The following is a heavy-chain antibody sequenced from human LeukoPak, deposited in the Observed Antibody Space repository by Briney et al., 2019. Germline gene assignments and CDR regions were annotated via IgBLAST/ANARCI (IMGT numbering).Heavy chain of an antibody. CDR1: GDSISSYY. D-gene: IGHD6-13*01. V-gene: IGHV4-4*07. J-gene: IGHJ4*02. CDR2: IYTTGST. Sequence: SETLSLTCPFSGDSISSYYWSWIRQPAGKGLEWIGRIYTTGSTNYNPSLKSRVTMSVDTSKNHFSLKLSSVTAADTAVYYCARGIAAAAKQGGFDFWGQGTLVTVSS. CDR3: ARGIAAAAKQGGFDF.